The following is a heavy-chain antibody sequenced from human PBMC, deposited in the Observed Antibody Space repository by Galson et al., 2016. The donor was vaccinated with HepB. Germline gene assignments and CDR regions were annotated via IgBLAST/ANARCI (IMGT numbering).Heavy chain of an antibody. CDR1: DSTFSYYA. D-gene: IGHD3-9*01. CDR3: ACQMPGLNILTGYADGLHF. V-gene: IGHV3-30-3*01. J-gene: IGHJ6*02. CDR2: ISYHGNNQ. Sequence: SLRLSCAASDSTFSYYAMHWVRQAPGKGLEWLAVISYHGNNQYYADSVKGRFTISRDNTNNTMSLQMSGLRVEDTAIYYCACQMPGLNILTGYADGLHFCDQGTGVIVSS.